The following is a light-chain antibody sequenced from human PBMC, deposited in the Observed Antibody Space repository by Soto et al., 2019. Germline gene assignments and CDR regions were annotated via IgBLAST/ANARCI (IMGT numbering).Light chain of an antibody. V-gene: IGKV3-20*01. Sequence: EVGLTQSPGTLSLAPGERATLACRASQSVSNKYLAWYQQKPGQAPRLLIFGSSDRATGIPDRFSGSRSGTDFTLTISRLEPADLAVYYCHEYGSSPPYTFGQGTKLEIK. CDR2: GSS. CDR3: HEYGSSPPYT. CDR1: QSVSNKY. J-gene: IGKJ2*01.